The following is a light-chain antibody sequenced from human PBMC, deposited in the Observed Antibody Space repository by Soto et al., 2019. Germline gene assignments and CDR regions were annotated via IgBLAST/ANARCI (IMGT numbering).Light chain of an antibody. J-gene: IGKJ5*01. CDR2: KAA. CDR1: DNIAPW. Sequence: DIQMTQSPSKLSASVGDRVAITCRASDNIAPWVAWYQQKPGKAPKLLIYKAANLADEVPSRFAGSGSGTEFTLTISGLLPEDFATYHCQQLNTLPFTFGQGTRLEIK. CDR3: QQLNTLPFT. V-gene: IGKV1-5*03.